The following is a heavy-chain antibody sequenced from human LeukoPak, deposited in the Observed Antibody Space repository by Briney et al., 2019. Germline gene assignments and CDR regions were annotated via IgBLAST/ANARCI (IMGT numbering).Heavy chain of an antibody. V-gene: IGHV1-2*04. J-gene: IGHJ3*02. D-gene: IGHD3-16*01. CDR3: ARDNDYEGFGAFDI. Sequence: RASVKVSCKASGYTFTGYYMHWVRQAPGQGLEWMGWINPNSGGTNYAQKFQGWVTMTRDTSISTAYMELSRLRSDDTAVYYCARDNDYEGFGAFDIWGQGTMVTVSS. CDR1: GYTFTGYY. CDR2: INPNSGGT.